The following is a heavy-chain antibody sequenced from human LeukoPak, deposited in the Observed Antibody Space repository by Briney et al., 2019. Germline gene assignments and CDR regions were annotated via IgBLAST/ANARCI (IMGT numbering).Heavy chain of an antibody. Sequence: ASVKVSCKVSGYTLTELSMHWVRQAPGKGLEWVGGFDPEDGETIYAQKFQGRVTTTEDTSTDTAYMELSSLRSEDTAVYYCATGAPYYCWSGYYRRGRAFDIWGQGTMVTVSS. D-gene: IGHD3-3*01. CDR2: FDPEDGET. J-gene: IGHJ3*02. CDR3: ATGAPYYCWSGYYRRGRAFDI. V-gene: IGHV1-24*01. CDR1: GYTLTELS.